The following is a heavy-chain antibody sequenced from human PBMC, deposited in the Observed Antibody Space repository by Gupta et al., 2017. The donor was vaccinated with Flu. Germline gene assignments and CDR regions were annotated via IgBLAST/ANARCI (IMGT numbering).Heavy chain of an antibody. Sequence: EVQLLESGGGLVQPGGSLRPSCAASGFPFSSYAMSWVRQAPGKGLEWVSAISGSGGSTYYADSVKGRFTISRDNSKNTLYLQMNSLRAEDTAVYYCAKDLGGSYYADAFDIWGQGTMVTVAS. V-gene: IGHV3-23*01. CDR1: GFPFSSYA. J-gene: IGHJ3*02. D-gene: IGHD1-26*01. CDR2: ISGSGGST. CDR3: AKDLGGSYYADAFDI.